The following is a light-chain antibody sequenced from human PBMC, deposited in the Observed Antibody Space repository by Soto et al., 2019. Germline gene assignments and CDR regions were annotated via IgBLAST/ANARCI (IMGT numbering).Light chain of an antibody. Sequence: SYELTQPPSVSVSPGQTASITCSGDKLGDKYACWYQQKPGQSPVLVIYQDSKRPSGIPERFSGSNSGNTATLTISGTQAMDEADYYCQAWGSSNGCFGTGTQLTVL. CDR1: KLGDKY. V-gene: IGLV3-1*01. CDR3: QAWGSSNGC. J-gene: IGLJ1*01. CDR2: QDS.